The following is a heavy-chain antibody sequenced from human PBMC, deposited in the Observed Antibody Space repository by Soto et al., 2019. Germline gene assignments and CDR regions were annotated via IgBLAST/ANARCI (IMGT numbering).Heavy chain of an antibody. D-gene: IGHD2-2*01. CDR3: PRCRVRGHRDIVVVTAVMQSGGTSNWFDP. CDR2: INHSGST. Sequence: SSKTLSLTCAVYGGSFSGYYWSWIRQPPGKGLEWIGEINHSGSTNYNPSLKSRVTISVDTSKNQFSLKLSSVTAADTAVYYCPRCRVRGHRDIVVVTAVMQSGGTSNWFDPWGQRTLVTVSS. CDR1: GGSFSGYY. V-gene: IGHV4-34*01. J-gene: IGHJ5*02.